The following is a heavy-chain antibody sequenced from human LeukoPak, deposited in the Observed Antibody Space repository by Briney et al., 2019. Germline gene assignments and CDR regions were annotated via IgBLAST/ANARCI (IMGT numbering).Heavy chain of an antibody. CDR2: IYYSGST. Sequence: SETLSLTCTVSGGSISSSTYYWGWIRQPPGKGLEWIGSIYYSGSTYYNPSLKSRVTISVDTSKNQFSLNLGSVTAADTAVYYCGRGYYYFDYWGQGTLVTVSS. CDR3: GRGYYYFDY. D-gene: IGHD3-22*01. J-gene: IGHJ4*02. CDR1: GGSISSSTYY. V-gene: IGHV4-39*01.